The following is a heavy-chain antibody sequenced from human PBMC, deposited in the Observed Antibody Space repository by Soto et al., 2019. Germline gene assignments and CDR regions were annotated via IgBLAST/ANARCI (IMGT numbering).Heavy chain of an antibody. D-gene: IGHD3-22*01. CDR1: GFTFSYAW. CDR3: TTDYYESSGYYCLGY. Sequence: GGSLRLSCAASGFTFSYAWMNWVRQAPGKGLEWVGRIKSKSDGGTTDSAVPVKGRFTISRDDSKNTLYLEMNSLKTEDTAVYYCTTDYYESSGYYCLGYWGRGTLVTVSS. V-gene: IGHV3-15*07. J-gene: IGHJ4*02. CDR2: IKSKSDGGTT.